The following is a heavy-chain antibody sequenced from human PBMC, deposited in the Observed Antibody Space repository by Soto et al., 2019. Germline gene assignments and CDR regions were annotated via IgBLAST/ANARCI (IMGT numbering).Heavy chain of an antibody. D-gene: IGHD3-9*01. CDR2: IDPSDSYT. J-gene: IGHJ3*02. Sequence: GESLKISCKGSGYSLTSYWISWVRQMPGKGLEWMGRIDPSDSYTNYSPSFQGHVTISADKSISTAYLQWSSLKASDTAMYYCARGGTYYDILTGDDAFDIWGQGTMVTVSS. V-gene: IGHV5-10-1*01. CDR3: ARGGTYYDILTGDDAFDI. CDR1: GYSLTSYW.